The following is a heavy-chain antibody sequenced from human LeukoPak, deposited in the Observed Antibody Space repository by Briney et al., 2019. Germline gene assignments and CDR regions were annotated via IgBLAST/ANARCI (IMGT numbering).Heavy chain of an antibody. Sequence: SETLSLTCTVSGYSISSGYYWGWIRQPPGKGLEWIGNIYHSGSTYYNPSLKSRVTISIDPSKDQFSLKLTSVTAADTAVYYCARDNNRNDFYGDYRYFQHWGQGTLVTVSS. D-gene: IGHD4-17*01. CDR1: GYSISSGYY. CDR3: ARDNNRNDFYGDYRYFQH. CDR2: IYHSGST. V-gene: IGHV4-38-2*02. J-gene: IGHJ1*01.